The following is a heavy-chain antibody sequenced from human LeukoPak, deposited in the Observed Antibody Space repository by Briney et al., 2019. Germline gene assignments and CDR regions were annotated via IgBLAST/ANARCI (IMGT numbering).Heavy chain of an antibody. D-gene: IGHD6-13*01. CDR3: AATKPSSWYPFDY. J-gene: IGHJ4*02. CDR2: INHSGST. Sequence: SETLSLTCAVYGGSFSGYYWSWIRQPPGKGLEWIGEINHSGSTNYNPSLKSRVTISVDTSKNQFSLKLSSVTAAGTAVYYCAATKPSSWYPFDYWGQGTLVTVSS. CDR1: GGSFSGYY. V-gene: IGHV4-34*01.